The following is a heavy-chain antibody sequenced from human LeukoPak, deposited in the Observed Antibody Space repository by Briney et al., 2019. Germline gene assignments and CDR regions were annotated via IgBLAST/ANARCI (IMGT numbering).Heavy chain of an antibody. J-gene: IGHJ4*02. D-gene: IGHD1-26*01. CDR2: ISSSGSTI. CDR3: ARDLKWELPQGLD. CDR1: GFTFSDYY. Sequence: GGSLRLSCAASGFTFSDYYMSWIRQAPGKGLEWVSYISSSGSTIYYADSVKGRFTIPRDNAKNSLYLQMNSLRAEDTAVYYCARDLKWELPQGLDWGQGTLVTVSS. V-gene: IGHV3-11*01.